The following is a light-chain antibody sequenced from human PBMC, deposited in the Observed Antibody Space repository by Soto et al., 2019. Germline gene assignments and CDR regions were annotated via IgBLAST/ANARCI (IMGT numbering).Light chain of an antibody. Sequence: DIVMTQTPPSLSVIPGQPASISCKSSQSLLNSNGETYLHWFLQKPGQPPQLLIYGVYNRFSVVPDTLSGSGSGTDFTLIISRVETEDVGIYYCMQSIQRPLTFGGWTKVEIK. CDR1: QSLLNSNGETY. V-gene: IGKV2D-29*01. J-gene: IGKJ4*01. CDR2: GVY. CDR3: MQSIQRPLT.